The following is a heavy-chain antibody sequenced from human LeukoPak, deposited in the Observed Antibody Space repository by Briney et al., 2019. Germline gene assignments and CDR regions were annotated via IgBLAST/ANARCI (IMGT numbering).Heavy chain of an antibody. V-gene: IGHV3-21*01. D-gene: IGHD1-26*01. CDR1: GFTFSSYS. Sequence: PGGSLRLSCAASGFTFSSYSMNWVRQAPGKGLEWVSSISSSSSYIYYADSVKGRFTISRDNAKNSLYLQMNSLRAEDTAVYYCARDNARETGGGMDVWGQGTTVTVSS. CDR3: ARDNARETGGGMDV. J-gene: IGHJ6*02. CDR2: ISSSSSYI.